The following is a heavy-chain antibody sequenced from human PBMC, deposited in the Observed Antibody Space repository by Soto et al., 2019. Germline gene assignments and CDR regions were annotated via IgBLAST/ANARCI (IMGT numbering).Heavy chain of an antibody. CDR1: GGSISSYY. D-gene: IGHD3-16*01. J-gene: IGHJ5*02. V-gene: IGHV4-59*12. CDR3: ARDRGGITVSSKPLGEWFDL. Sequence: SETLSLTCTVSGGSISSYYWSWIRQPPGKGLEWIGYIYYSGSTNYNPSLKSRVTISVDTSKNQFSLKLSSVTAADTAVYYCARDRGGITVSSKPLGEWFDLWGQGTLVTVSS. CDR2: IYYSGST.